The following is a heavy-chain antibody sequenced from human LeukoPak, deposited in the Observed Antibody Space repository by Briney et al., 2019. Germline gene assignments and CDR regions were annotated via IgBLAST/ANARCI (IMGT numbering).Heavy chain of an antibody. J-gene: IGHJ4*02. CDR2: INSDGSST. D-gene: IGHD6-19*01. V-gene: IGHV3-74*01. Sequence: GGSLRLSCAASGFTFSSYWMHWVRQAPGKGLVWVSRINSDGSSTSYADSVKGRFTISRDNAKNTLYLQMNSLRAEDTAVYYGARQYSSGWYYFDYWRQGTRVTVSA. CDR3: ARQYSSGWYYFDY. CDR1: GFTFSSYW.